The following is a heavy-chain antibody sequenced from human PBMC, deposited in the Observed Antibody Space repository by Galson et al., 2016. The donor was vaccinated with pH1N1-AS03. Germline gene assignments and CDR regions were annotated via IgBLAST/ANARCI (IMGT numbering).Heavy chain of an antibody. J-gene: IGHJ4*02. Sequence: SVKVSCKASGGTFSNYALSWVRQAPGQGLDWMGGVIPTLGIYKHAQKFQDRVTITADKSTSTAYLELSSLRAEDTAVYYCARGKGDGYNLGAVEYWGQGTVVTVSS. CDR3: ARGKGDGYNLGAVEY. D-gene: IGHD5-24*01. CDR1: GGTFSNYA. V-gene: IGHV1-69*10. CDR2: VIPTLGIY.